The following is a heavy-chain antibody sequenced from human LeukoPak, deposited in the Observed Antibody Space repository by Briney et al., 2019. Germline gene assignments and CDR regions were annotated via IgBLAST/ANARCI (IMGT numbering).Heavy chain of an antibody. V-gene: IGHV4-30-4*01. D-gene: IGHD3-3*01. J-gene: IGHJ4*02. Sequence: SQTLSLTCTVSGDSISSGNYYWTWIRQPPGKGQEWIGYIYYSGSTFYNPSLKSRVTISVDTSKNEFSLKLSSVTAADTAVYYCAREFWSGSYSDKWGQGTLVTVSS. CDR2: IYYSGST. CDR3: AREFWSGSYSDK. CDR1: GDSISSGNYY.